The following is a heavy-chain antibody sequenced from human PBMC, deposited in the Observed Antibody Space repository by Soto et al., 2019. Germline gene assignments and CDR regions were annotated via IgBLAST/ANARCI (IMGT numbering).Heavy chain of an antibody. J-gene: IGHJ4*02. V-gene: IGHV3-74*01. CDR1: GFTFSSYW. Sequence: GGSLRLSCAASGFTFSSYWMHWVRQAPGKGLVWVSRINSDGSSTSYADSVKGRFTISRDNAKNTLYLQMNSLRAEDTALYYCAKAQNYHFWSGLDYWGQGTLVTVSS. CDR2: INSDGSST. D-gene: IGHD3-3*01. CDR3: AKAQNYHFWSGLDY.